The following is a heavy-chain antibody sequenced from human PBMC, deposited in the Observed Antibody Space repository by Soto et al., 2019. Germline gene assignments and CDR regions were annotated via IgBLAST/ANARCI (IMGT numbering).Heavy chain of an antibody. J-gene: IGHJ6*02. CDR1: GGTFSSYA. D-gene: IGHD2-15*01. Sequence: ASVKVSCKASGGTFSSYAISWVRQAPGQGLEWMGGIIPIFGTANYAQKFQGRVTITADESTSTAYMELSSLRSEDTAVYYCATRQDIVVVVAATPIYYYYYGMDVWGQGTTVTVSS. CDR3: ATRQDIVVVVAATPIYYYYYGMDV. V-gene: IGHV1-69*13. CDR2: IIPIFGTA.